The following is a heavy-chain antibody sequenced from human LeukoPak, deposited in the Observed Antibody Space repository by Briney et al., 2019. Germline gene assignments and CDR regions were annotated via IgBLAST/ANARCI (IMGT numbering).Heavy chain of an antibody. D-gene: IGHD3-9*01. CDR3: ARDREDLLTGLDY. CDR2: FSYDGGNK. CDR1: GFTFSTYA. J-gene: IGHJ4*02. Sequence: GGSLRLSCAASGFTFSTYAMHWVRQAPGKGLEWVAVFSYDGGNKYYADSVKGRFTISRDNSKNTLYLQMNSLRPEDTAIYYCARDREDLLTGLDYWGQGTLVNVSS. V-gene: IGHV3-30*04.